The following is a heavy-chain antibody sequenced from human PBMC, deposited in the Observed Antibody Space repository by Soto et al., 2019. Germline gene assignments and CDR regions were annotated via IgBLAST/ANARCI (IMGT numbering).Heavy chain of an antibody. Sequence: QVQLVESGGGVVQPGRSLRLSCAASGFTFSSYAMHWVRQAPGKGLEWVAVISYDGSNKYYADSVKGRFTISRDNSKNTLYLQMNSLKAEDTAVYYCARDPPSAMIVYYFDDWGQGTLVTVSS. J-gene: IGHJ4*02. CDR2: ISYDGSNK. V-gene: IGHV3-30-3*01. D-gene: IGHD3-22*01. CDR1: GFTFSSYA. CDR3: ARDPPSAMIVYYFDD.